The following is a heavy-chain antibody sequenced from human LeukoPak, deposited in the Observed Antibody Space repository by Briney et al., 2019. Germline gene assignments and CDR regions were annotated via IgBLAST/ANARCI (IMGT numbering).Heavy chain of an antibody. CDR2: INTNTGKP. J-gene: IGHJ5*02. CDR1: GYTFTSYA. V-gene: IGHV7-4-1*02. CDR3: TSVIVGATAPWFDP. D-gene: IGHD1-26*01. Sequence: ASVKVSCKASGYTFTSYAMNWVRQAPGQGLEWMGWINTNTGKPVYAQGLTGRFVFSWDTSVSTAYLQISSLKTEDTGIYFCTSVIVGATAPWFDPWGQGAPVTVSS.